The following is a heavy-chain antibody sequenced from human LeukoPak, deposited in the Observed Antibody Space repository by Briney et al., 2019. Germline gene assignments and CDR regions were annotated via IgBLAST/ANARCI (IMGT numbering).Heavy chain of an antibody. CDR2: ISGSSSYI. CDR3: ARDPCDY. J-gene: IGHJ4*02. CDR1: GFTFSSYS. V-gene: IGHV3-21*01. Sequence: GGSLRLSCAASGFTFSSYSMNWVRQAPGKGLEWVSSISGSSSYIFYADSVKGRFTISRDNAKNSLYLQMNSLGDEDTAVYYCARDPCDYWGQGTLVTVSS.